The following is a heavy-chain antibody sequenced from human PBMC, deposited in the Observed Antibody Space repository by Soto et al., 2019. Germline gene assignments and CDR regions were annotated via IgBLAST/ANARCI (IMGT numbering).Heavy chain of an antibody. CDR2: IYYSGST. J-gene: IGHJ5*02. Sequence: SETLSLTCTVSGGSISSSSYYWGWIRQPPGKGLEWIGSIYYSGSTYYNPSLKSRVTISVDTSKNQFSLKLSSVTAADTAVYYCARILAAGTRSVWFDPWGQGTLVTVSS. CDR3: ARILAAGTRSVWFDP. CDR1: GGSISSSSYY. D-gene: IGHD6-13*01. V-gene: IGHV4-39*01.